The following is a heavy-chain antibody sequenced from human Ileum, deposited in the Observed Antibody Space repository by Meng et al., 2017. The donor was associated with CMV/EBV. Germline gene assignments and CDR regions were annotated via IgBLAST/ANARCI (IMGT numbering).Heavy chain of an antibody. CDR3: TRTTRVPEF. V-gene: IGHV3-11*05. CDR2: ISGGSGDT. Sequence: VVSGGDSVSLGGSLRLFCVTSGFTFSDYYMSWSRQAPGKGLECISYISGGSGDTNYADSVKGRFIISRDNAQNSLFLQMNSLRAEDTAIYYCTRTTRVPEFWGQGTLVTVSS. J-gene: IGHJ4*02. CDR1: GFTFSDYY. D-gene: IGHD1-1*01.